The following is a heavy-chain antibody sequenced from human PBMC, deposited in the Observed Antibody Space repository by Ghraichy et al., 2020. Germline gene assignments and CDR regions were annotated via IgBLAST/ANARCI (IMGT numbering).Heavy chain of an antibody. CDR1: GFTFSSYS. Sequence: GGSLRLSCAASGFTFSSYSMNWVRQAPGKGLEWVSYISSSSSTIYYADSVKGRFTISRDNAKNSLYLQMNSLRDEDTAVYYCARSAGDMITFGGVIVLYDAFDIWGQGTMVTVSS. CDR2: ISSSSSTI. V-gene: IGHV3-48*02. J-gene: IGHJ3*02. D-gene: IGHD3-16*02. CDR3: ARSAGDMITFGGVIVLYDAFDI.